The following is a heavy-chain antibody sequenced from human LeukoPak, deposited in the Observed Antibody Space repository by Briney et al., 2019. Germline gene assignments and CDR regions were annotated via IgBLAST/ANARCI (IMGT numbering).Heavy chain of an antibody. Sequence: GGSLRLSCAVSGFTFGSYTMNWVRQAPGKGLEWVSSISSSSTYIYYADSVKGRFTISRDNAKNSLYLQMNSLRAEDTAVYYCARESENAFDYWGQGTLVTVSS. CDR3: ARESENAFDY. J-gene: IGHJ4*02. V-gene: IGHV3-21*01. CDR2: ISSSSTYI. D-gene: IGHD1-14*01. CDR1: GFTFGSYT.